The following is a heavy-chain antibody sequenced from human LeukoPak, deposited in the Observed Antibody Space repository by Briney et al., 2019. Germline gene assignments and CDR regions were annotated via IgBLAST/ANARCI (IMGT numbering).Heavy chain of an antibody. CDR1: GFTFSSYA. CDR3: ARDPPSSYYDFWSGYQPNYYYYGMDV. CDR2: ISYDGSNK. V-gene: IGHV3-30-3*01. Sequence: PGGSLRLSCAASGFTFSSYAMHWVRQAPGKGLEWVAVISYDGSNKYYADSVKGRFTISRDNSKNTLYLQMNSPRAEDTAVYYCARDPPSSYYDFWSGYQPNYYYYGMDVWGQGTTVTVSS. J-gene: IGHJ6*02. D-gene: IGHD3-3*01.